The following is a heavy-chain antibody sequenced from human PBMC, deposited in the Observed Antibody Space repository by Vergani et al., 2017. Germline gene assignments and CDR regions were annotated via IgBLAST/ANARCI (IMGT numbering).Heavy chain of an antibody. CDR2: IEHTGRP. CDR3: ARVNTEANGHLYYYYYMDV. Sequence: QVQLQQWGGGLLKPSATLSLTCVVNGGSFTSYHWTWIRQSPGEGLEWVGDIEHTGRPDYNPPLKSRLTMSVDKSRNQFSLTLNSVTATDTAIYFCARVNTEANGHLYYYYYMDVWGQGTAVTVS. J-gene: IGHJ6*03. V-gene: IGHV4-34*01. CDR1: GGSFTSYH. D-gene: IGHD4-11*01.